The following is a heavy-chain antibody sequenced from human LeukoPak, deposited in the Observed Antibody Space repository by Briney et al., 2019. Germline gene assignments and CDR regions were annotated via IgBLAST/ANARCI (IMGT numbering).Heavy chain of an antibody. J-gene: IGHJ3*02. D-gene: IGHD3-10*01. CDR1: GFTFSSYS. V-gene: IGHV3-48*04. CDR2: ISSSGSTI. Sequence: GGSLGLSCAASGFTFSSYSMNWVRQAPGKGLEWVSYISSSGSTIYYADSVKGRFTISRDNAKNSLYLQMNSLKAEDTAVYYCARDGSRNLWFGEGDAFDIWGQGTMVTVSS. CDR3: ARDGSRNLWFGEGDAFDI.